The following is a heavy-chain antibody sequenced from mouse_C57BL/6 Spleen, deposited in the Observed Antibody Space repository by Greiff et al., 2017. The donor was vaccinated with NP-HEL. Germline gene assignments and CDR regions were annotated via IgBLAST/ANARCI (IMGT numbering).Heavy chain of an antibody. V-gene: IGHV5-9*01. D-gene: IGHD1-1*01. CDR2: ISGGGGNT. Sequence: EVKLVESGGGLVKPGGSLKLSCAASGFTFSSYTMSWVRQTPEKRLEWVATISGGGGNTYYPDSVKGRSTISRDNAKNTLYLQMSSLRSEDTALYYCARIYYYGSSSYWYFDVWGTGTTVTVSS. CDR3: ARIYYYGSSSYWYFDV. CDR1: GFTFSSYT. J-gene: IGHJ1*03.